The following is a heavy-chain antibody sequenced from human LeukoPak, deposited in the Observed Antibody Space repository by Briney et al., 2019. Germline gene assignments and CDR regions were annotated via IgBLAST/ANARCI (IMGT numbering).Heavy chain of an antibody. CDR1: GFNFNTYT. CDR2: ITSRSDYI. J-gene: IGHJ4*02. D-gene: IGHD6-13*01. Sequence: SGGSLRLSCAASGFNFNTYTMNWVRQGPGMGLEWVSSITSRSDYIYYGDSVKGRFTISRDNARDSLYLQMNSLRAEDTAVYYCARVGSSSASYYFDYWGQGTLVTVSS. V-gene: IGHV3-21*01. CDR3: ARVGSSSASYYFDY.